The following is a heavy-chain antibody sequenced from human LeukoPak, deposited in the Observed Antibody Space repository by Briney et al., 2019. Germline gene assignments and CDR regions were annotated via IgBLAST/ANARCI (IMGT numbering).Heavy chain of an antibody. D-gene: IGHD1-26*01. V-gene: IGHV3-21*05. CDR3: ARWGLGPSFDY. J-gene: IGHJ4*02. Sequence: GGSLRLSCAASGFSFTGYSMTWVRQAPGKGLEWISYISAGSDYIFYADSVKGRFTISRDNAKRSVSLQMNSLRADDTAVYYCARWGLGPSFDYWGQGNLVTVAS. CDR2: ISAGSDYI. CDR1: GFSFTGYS.